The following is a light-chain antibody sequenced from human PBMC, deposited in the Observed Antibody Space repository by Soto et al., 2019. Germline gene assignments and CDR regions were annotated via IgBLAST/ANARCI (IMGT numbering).Light chain of an antibody. Sequence: EIVMTQSPATLSVSPGERATLCCRASRSVSSNLAWYQQKPGQAPRLLIYGASTRATGIPARFSGSGSGTEFTLTISSLQSEDFAVYYCQQYNNWPPVTFGQGTKLEIK. J-gene: IGKJ2*01. CDR1: RSVSSN. CDR2: GAS. CDR3: QQYNNWPPVT. V-gene: IGKV3-15*01.